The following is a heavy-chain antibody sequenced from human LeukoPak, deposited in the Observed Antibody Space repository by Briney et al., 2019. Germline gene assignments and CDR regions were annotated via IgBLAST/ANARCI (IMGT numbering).Heavy chain of an antibody. Sequence: GGSLRLSCAASGFTFSDYHMSWIRQAPGKGLEWVSYVSSSGSTIYYADSVKGRFTISRDNAKNSLYLQMNSLRAADTAVYYCTRDGPRSSGYPDNWGQGALVTVSS. D-gene: IGHD3-22*01. CDR2: VSSSGSTI. CDR3: TRDGPRSSGYPDN. CDR1: GFTFSDYH. J-gene: IGHJ4*02. V-gene: IGHV3-11*01.